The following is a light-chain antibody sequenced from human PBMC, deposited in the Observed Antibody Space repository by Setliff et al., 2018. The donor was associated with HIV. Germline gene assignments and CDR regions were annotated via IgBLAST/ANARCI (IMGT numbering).Light chain of an antibody. J-gene: IGLJ1*01. V-gene: IGLV2-14*01. Sequence: QSALTQPASVSGSPGQSITISCTGTSSDVGGYNYVSWYQHHPGKAPKLMIYEVSNRPSGVSNRFSGSKSGNTASLTISGLQAEDEADYYCSSYTRDNTITRVFGTGTKVTVL. CDR1: SSDVGGYNY. CDR3: SSYTRDNTITRV. CDR2: EVS.